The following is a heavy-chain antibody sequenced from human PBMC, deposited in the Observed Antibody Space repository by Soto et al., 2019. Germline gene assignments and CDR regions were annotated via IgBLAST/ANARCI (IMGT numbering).Heavy chain of an antibody. CDR2: ISGYNGKT. D-gene: IGHD3-16*01. Sequence: QLVQSGAEVKKPGASVKVSCKASGYTFSIYSICWFRQAPGQGLACVGWISGYNGKTNYLQKLQCRVTMTIDTSKGTGHMELRSLRSDDTAVYSRARDWGSISPRGWFDPWGQGTLVTVSS. V-gene: IGHV1-18*04. CDR1: GYTFSIYS. J-gene: IGHJ5*02. CDR3: ARDWGSISPRGWFDP.